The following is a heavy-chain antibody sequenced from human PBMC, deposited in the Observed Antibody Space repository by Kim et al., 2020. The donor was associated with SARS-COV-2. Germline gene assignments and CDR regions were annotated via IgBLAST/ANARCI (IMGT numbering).Heavy chain of an antibody. D-gene: IGHD3-3*02. CDR1: GGSFSGYY. CDR2: INHSGST. Sequence: SETLSLTCAVYGGSFSGYYWSWIRQPPGKGLEWIGEINHSGSTNYNPSLKSRVTLSVDTSKNQFSLKLSSVTAADTAVYYCARGGNHFWSGYFLDYWGQGTLVTVSS. J-gene: IGHJ4*02. V-gene: IGHV4-34*01. CDR3: ARGGNHFWSGYFLDY.